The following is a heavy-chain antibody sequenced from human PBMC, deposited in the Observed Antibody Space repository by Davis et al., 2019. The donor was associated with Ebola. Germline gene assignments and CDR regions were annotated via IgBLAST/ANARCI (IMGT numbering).Heavy chain of an antibody. CDR2: IYTSGST. CDR1: GGSISSYY. CDR3: ARDRKGCTSTSCYYDMDV. Sequence: SETLSLTCTVSGGSISSYYWSWIRQPAGKGLEWIGRIYTSGSTNYNPSLKSRVTIAVDTSKNQLSLKLSSVTAADTAVYYCARDRKGCTSTSCYYDMDVWGQGTTVTVSS. J-gene: IGHJ6*02. D-gene: IGHD2-2*01. V-gene: IGHV4-4*07.